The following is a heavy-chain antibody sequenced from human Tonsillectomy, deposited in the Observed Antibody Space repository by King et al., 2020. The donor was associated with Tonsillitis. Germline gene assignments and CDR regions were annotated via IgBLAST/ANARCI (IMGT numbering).Heavy chain of an antibody. CDR2: IIPNFGTA. V-gene: IGHV1-69*01. J-gene: IGHJ4*02. D-gene: IGHD3-3*01. CDR1: GGTFSSYA. CDR3: ARGGTVSWLLSDYFDY. Sequence: VKLVQSGAEVKKPGSSVKVSCTASGGTFSSYAFNWVRQAPGQGPEWMGVIIPNFGTANYAQKFQDRVTIIADGSTSTAYMELSSLRSDDTAVYYCARGGTVSWLLSDYFDYWGQGTLVTVSS.